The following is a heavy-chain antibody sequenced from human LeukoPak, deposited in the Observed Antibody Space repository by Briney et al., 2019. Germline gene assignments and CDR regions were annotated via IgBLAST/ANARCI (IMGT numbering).Heavy chain of an antibody. V-gene: IGHV3-53*01. Sequence: GGSLRLSCEASGITVSSNYMSWVRQAPGKGLEWVSVIYRGTTTDYADSVKGRFTISRDNSRNTLYLQMNSLRAEDTALYYCARVADTHIFDYWGQGTLVTVSS. J-gene: IGHJ4*02. CDR3: ARVADTHIFDY. CDR1: GITVSSNY. CDR2: IYRGTTT. D-gene: IGHD2-21*01.